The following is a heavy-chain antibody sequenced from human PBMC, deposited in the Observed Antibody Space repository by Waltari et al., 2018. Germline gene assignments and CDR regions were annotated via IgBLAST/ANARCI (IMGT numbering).Heavy chain of an antibody. V-gene: IGHV3-23*01. CDR1: GFTFSSYA. J-gene: IGHJ6*02. D-gene: IGHD3-22*01. Sequence: EVQLLESGGVLVQPGGSLRLSCADSGFTFSSYAITWVRQAPGKGLEWGSAISGSGDSTYYADSVKGRFTISRDNSKKTLYLQMNSLRAEDTAVYYCAKDAPDYYDSSGYYLYGMDVWGQGTTVTVSS. CDR2: ISGSGDST. CDR3: AKDAPDYYDSSGYYLYGMDV.